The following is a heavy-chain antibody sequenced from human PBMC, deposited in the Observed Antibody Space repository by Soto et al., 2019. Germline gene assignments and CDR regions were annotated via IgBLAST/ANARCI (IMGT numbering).Heavy chain of an antibody. Sequence: SQTLSLTCAISGDSVSSNSAAWNWIRQSPSRGLEWLGRTYYRSKWYNDYAVSVKSRITINPDTSKNQSSLQLNSVTPEDTAVYYCAREYHSSGWYHYYYGMDVWGQGTTVTVSS. CDR1: GDSVSSNSAA. CDR3: AREYHSSGWYHYYYGMDV. J-gene: IGHJ6*02. D-gene: IGHD6-19*01. CDR2: TYYRSKWYN. V-gene: IGHV6-1*01.